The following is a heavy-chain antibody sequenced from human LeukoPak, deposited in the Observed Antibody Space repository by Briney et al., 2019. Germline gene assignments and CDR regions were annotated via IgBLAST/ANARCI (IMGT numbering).Heavy chain of an antibody. CDR1: GFTFSSYG. V-gene: IGHV3-30*03. J-gene: IGHJ4*02. Sequence: GRSLRLSCAASGFTFSSYGMHWVRQAPGKGLEWVAVISYDGSNKYYADSVKGRFTISRDNSKNTLYLQMNSLRAEDTAVYYCARDRLEEWLGREYFDYWGQGTLVTVSS. CDR3: ARDRLEEWLGREYFDY. D-gene: IGHD6-19*01. CDR2: ISYDGSNK.